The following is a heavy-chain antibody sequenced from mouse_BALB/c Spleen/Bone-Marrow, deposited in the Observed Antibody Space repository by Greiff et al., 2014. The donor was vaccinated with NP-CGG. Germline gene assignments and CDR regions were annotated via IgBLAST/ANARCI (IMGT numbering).Heavy chain of an antibody. Sequence: VQLQQSGPELVKPGPSVKISCMASGYSFTGYYMHWVKQSHGKSLEWIGEINPYNGGTSYNQKFKGKATLTVDTSSSTAFMELHSLTSEDSLVYYCARQLYGNYAYWGQGTLDTVSA. D-gene: IGHD2-10*02. CDR1: GYSFTGYY. J-gene: IGHJ3*01. V-gene: IGHV1S30*01. CDR3: ARQLYGNYAY. CDR2: INPYNGGT.